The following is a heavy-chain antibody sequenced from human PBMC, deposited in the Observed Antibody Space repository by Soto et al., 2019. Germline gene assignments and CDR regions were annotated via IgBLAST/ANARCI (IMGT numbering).Heavy chain of an antibody. Sequence: PLETLSLTRTVSRGSIINSYWPWLLQHPGKRLEWIGYIHYTGSTNYNPSLRGRVTMSVDTSKNQFSLKLTSVTAADTAVYYCVKVAGGGLFDYWGPGNLVTVSS. CDR2: IHYTGST. D-gene: IGHD2-15*01. J-gene: IGHJ4*02. CDR1: RGSIINSY. V-gene: IGHV4-59*01. CDR3: VKVAGGGLFDY.